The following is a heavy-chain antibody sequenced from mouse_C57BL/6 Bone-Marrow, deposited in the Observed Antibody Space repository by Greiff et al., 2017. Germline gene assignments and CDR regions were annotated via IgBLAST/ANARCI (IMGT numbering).Heavy chain of an antibody. V-gene: IGHV1-69*01. CDR3: AYDYDGNWYFDV. D-gene: IGHD2-4*01. CDR1: GYTFTSYW. CDR2: IDPSDSYT. J-gene: IGHJ1*03. Sequence: QVQLQQPGAELVMPGASVKLSCKASGYTFTSYWMHWVKQRPGQGLEWIGEIDPSDSYTNYNQKFQGKSTLTVDKSSSTAYMQLSSLTSEDSAVYYCAYDYDGNWYFDVWGTGTTVTVSA.